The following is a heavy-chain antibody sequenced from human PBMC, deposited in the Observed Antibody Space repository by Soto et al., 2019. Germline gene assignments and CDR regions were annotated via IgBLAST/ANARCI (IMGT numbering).Heavy chain of an antibody. D-gene: IGHD6-13*01. CDR3: ARVLPVLPSCIPGCFDY. CDR2: ISFDGRNK. J-gene: IGHJ4*02. CDR1: GFTFSTYA. Sequence: GGSLRLSCVASGFTFSTYAMHWVRQAPGKGLAWVAVISFDGRNKFYADSVKGRFTISRDNSKNTVFLQMNSLRTEDTGVYYCARVLPVLPSCIPGCFDYWGQGALVTVSS. V-gene: IGHV3-30*04.